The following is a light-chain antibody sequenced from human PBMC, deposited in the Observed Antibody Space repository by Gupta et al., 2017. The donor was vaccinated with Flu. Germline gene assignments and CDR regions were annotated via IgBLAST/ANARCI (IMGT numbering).Light chain of an antibody. CDR2: QDM. Sequence: SYTVTQPPSVSVSPGQTASITCSGDKLGDKYTSWYQQKPGQSPVVVIFQDMKRPSGIPERFSGSNSGNTATPTISGAQTVDEGDYYCQTWDSTNVVCGGGTKLTVL. J-gene: IGLJ2*01. V-gene: IGLV3-1*01. CDR1: KLGDKY. CDR3: QTWDSTNVV.